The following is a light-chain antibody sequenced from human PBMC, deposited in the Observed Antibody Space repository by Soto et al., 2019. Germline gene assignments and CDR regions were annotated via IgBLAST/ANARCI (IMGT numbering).Light chain of an antibody. CDR3: SSYTSSSTLV. CDR1: SSDVGSYNR. J-gene: IGLJ1*01. Sequence: QSVLTQPPSVSGSPGQSVTISCTGTSSDVGSYNRVSWYQQPPGTAPKLMIYEVSNWPSGVPDRFSGSKSGNTASLTISGLQAEDEADYYCSSYTSSSTLVFGTGTKLTVL. CDR2: EVS. V-gene: IGLV2-18*02.